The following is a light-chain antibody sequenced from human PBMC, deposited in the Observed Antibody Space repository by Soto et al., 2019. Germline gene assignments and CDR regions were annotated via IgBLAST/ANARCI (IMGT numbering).Light chain of an antibody. J-gene: IGKJ1*01. CDR3: QQYSFVPLT. CDR2: GAS. CDR1: QSVAKNF. V-gene: IGKV3-20*01. Sequence: EIVLTQSPGTLSLSPGERATLSCRASQSVAKNFLAWYQRKPGQAPRLLIYGASTRATDIPDRFSGSGSGTDFTLTISRLEPADFAVYYCQQYSFVPLTFGQGTKVELK.